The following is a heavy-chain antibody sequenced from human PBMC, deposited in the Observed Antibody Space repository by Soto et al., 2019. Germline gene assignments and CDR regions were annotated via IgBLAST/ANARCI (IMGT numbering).Heavy chain of an antibody. D-gene: IGHD3-16*01. Sequence: SETLSLTCTVSGGSVSSGSYYWSWIRQPPGKGLEWIGYIYYSGSTNYNPSLKSRVTISVDTSKNQFSLKLSSVTDADTAVYYCARGQKGGYGMDVWGQGTTVTVSS. CDR3: ARGQKGGYGMDV. J-gene: IGHJ6*02. CDR1: GGSVSSGSYY. CDR2: IYYSGST. V-gene: IGHV4-61*01.